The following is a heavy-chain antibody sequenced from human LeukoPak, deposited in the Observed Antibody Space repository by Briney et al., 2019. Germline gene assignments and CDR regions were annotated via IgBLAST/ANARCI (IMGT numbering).Heavy chain of an antibody. J-gene: IGHJ4*02. CDR2: ISGSGGST. V-gene: IGHV3-23*01. D-gene: IGHD5-18*01. CDR1: GFTFSSYR. CDR3: AKVRGYSYGYPHY. Sequence: PGGSLRLSCAASGFTFSSYRMSWVRQAPGKGLEWVSAISGSGGSTYYADSVKGRFTISRDNSKNTLYLQMNSLRAEDTAVYYCAKVRGYSYGYPHYWGQGTLVTVSS.